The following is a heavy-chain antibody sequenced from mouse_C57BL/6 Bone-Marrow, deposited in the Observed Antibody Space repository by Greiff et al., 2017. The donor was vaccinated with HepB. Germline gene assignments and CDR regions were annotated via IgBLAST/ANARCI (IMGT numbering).Heavy chain of an antibody. CDR2: IHPNSGST. CDR3: ARWGTTGGFAY. D-gene: IGHD1-1*01. J-gene: IGHJ3*01. V-gene: IGHV1-64*01. Sequence: QVHVKQPGAELVKPGASVKLSCKASGYTFTSYWMHWVKQRPGQGLEWIGMIHPNSGSTNYNEKFKSKATLTVDKSSSTAYMQLSSLTSEGSAVYYCARWGTTGGFAYWGQGTLVTVSA. CDR1: GYTFTSYW.